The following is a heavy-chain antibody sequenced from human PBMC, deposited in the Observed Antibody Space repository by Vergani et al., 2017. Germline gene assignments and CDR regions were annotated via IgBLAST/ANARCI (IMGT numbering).Heavy chain of an antibody. CDR3: ARLSYDTTPYLQGGYDC. D-gene: IGHD3-22*01. Sequence: VHLVESGGGVVQPGGSLRLSCAASGFTFSACPMTWVRQAPGKGLEWVSAISARYPSTYYADSVKGRFTISRDNSKNMLYLQMNSLRAEDTAVYYCARLSYDTTPYLQGGYDCWGQGTLVSVSS. J-gene: IGHJ4*02. CDR2: ISARYPST. CDR1: GFTFSACP. V-gene: IGHV3-23*04.